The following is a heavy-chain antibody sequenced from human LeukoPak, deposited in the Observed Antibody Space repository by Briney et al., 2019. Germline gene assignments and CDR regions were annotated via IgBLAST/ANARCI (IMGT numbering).Heavy chain of an antibody. D-gene: IGHD1-26*01. CDR2: FDPEDGET. Sequence: ASVKVSCKVSGYTLTELSVHWVRQAPGKGLEWMGGFDPEDGETIYAQKFQGRVTMTEDTSTDTAYMELSSLRSEDTAVYYCATDPGGSYLFSAFDIWGQGTMVTVSS. CDR3: ATDPGGSYLFSAFDI. CDR1: GYTLTELS. V-gene: IGHV1-24*01. J-gene: IGHJ3*02.